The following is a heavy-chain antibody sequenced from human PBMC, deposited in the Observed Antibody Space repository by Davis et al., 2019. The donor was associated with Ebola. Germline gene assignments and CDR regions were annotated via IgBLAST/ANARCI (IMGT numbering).Heavy chain of an antibody. CDR3: ARDGDPYCLRGVCYEY. D-gene: IGHD2-8*02. Sequence: ASVKVSCKASGYTFTSYDINWVRQATGQGLEWMGWMNPNSGNTGYAQKFQGRVTMTRNTSISTAYMELSSLRSEDTAVYYCARDGDPYCLRGVCYEYWGQGTLVTVSS. CDR1: GYTFTSYD. V-gene: IGHV1-8*01. CDR2: MNPNSGNT. J-gene: IGHJ4*02.